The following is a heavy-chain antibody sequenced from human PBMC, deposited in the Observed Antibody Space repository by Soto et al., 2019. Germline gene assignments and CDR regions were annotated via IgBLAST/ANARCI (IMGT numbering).Heavy chain of an antibody. CDR2: ISSTTNYI. Sequence: PGGSLRLSCAASGFTFTRYSMNWVRQAPGKGLEWVSSISSTTNYIYYGDSVKGRFTISRDNSKNTLYLQMNSLRAEDTAVYYCARTNYYDFWSGYGNEYFDYWGQGTLVTVSS. D-gene: IGHD3-3*01. CDR3: ARTNYYDFWSGYGNEYFDY. J-gene: IGHJ4*02. CDR1: GFTFTRYS. V-gene: IGHV3-21*01.